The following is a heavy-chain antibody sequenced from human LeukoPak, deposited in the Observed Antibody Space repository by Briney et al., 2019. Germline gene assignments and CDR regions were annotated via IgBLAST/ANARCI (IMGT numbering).Heavy chain of an antibody. CDR2: IYHSGST. V-gene: IGHV4-38-2*02. J-gene: IGHJ4*02. D-gene: IGHD2-21*01. CDR1: GHSISSGYY. CDR3: ARDRAIVVVIARGIDY. Sequence: PSETLSLTCTVSGHSISSGYYWGWIRQPPGKGLEWIGSIYHSGSTYYNPSLKSRVTISVDTSKNQFSLKLSSVTAADTAVYYCARDRAIVVVIARGIDYWGQGTLVTVSS.